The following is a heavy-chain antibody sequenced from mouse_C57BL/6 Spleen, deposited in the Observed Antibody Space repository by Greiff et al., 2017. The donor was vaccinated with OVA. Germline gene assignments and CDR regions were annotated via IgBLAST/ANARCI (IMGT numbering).Heavy chain of an antibody. J-gene: IGHJ2*01. D-gene: IGHD3-2*02. CDR3: ARGQRRPQGYIDY. CDR1: GYTFTDYY. V-gene: IGHV1-19*01. Sequence: EVQLQQSGPVLVKPGASVKMSCKASGYTFTDYYMNWVKQSHGKSLEWIGDINPYNGGTSYNQKFKGKATLTVDKSSSTDYMELNSLTSEDSAVDDSARGQRRPQGYIDYWGQGTTLTVSS. CDR2: INPYNGGT.